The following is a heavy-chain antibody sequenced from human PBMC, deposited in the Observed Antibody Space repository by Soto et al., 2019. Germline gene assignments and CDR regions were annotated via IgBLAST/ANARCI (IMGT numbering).Heavy chain of an antibody. CDR2: IYYSGST. Sequence: PSETLSLTCTVSAGSISRYYWSWIRQPPGKGLEWIGYIYYSGSTNYNSSLKSRVTISVDTSNIQFSLKLSSVTAADTAVYYCAREGSGSYPTYNWFEPWGQGNLVTVS. CDR3: AREGSGSYPTYNWFEP. CDR1: AGSISRYY. V-gene: IGHV4-59*01. D-gene: IGHD3-10*01. J-gene: IGHJ5*02.